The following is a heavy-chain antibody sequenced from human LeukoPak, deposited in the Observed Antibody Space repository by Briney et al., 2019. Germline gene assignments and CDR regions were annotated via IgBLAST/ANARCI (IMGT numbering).Heavy chain of an antibody. CDR1: GYSLSSGYY. V-gene: IGHV4-38-2*01. J-gene: IGHJ4*02. CDR3: AQSTGWPGFDY. D-gene: IGHD2-2*01. Sequence: SETLSLTCAVSGYSLSSGYYWGWIRQPPGKGLEWIGYIYNGGSTNYNPSLKSRVTISVDTSKNQFSLKLTSLTAADTAMYYCAQSTGWPGFDYWGQGVLVTVSS. CDR2: IYNGGST.